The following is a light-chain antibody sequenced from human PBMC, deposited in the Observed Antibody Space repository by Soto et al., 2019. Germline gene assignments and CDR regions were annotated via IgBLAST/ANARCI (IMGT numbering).Light chain of an antibody. CDR1: RSNIGSNT. CDR3: ATWDDNLDGYV. CDR2: SHN. V-gene: IGLV1-44*01. Sequence: QSVLTKPPSASGAPGQRVTISCSGSRSNIGSNTVNWYQQLPGTAPKLLIYSHNQRPSGVPDRFSVSKSGTSASLAISGLQSEDEADYYCATWDDNLDGYVFGTGTKLTVL. J-gene: IGLJ1*01.